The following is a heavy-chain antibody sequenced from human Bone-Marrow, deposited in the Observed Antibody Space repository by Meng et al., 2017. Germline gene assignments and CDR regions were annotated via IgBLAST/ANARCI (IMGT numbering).Heavy chain of an antibody. Sequence: QVQLQQWGAGLLKPSETLSLTCAVCGGSFSGYYWSWIRQPPGKGLEWIGEINHSGSTNYNPSLKSRVTISVDTSKNQFSLKLSSVTAADTAVYYCARGTRPLLFQHWGQGTLVTVSS. D-gene: IGHD1-1*01. CDR3: ARGTRPLLFQH. CDR2: INHSGST. J-gene: IGHJ1*01. V-gene: IGHV4-34*01. CDR1: GGSFSGYY.